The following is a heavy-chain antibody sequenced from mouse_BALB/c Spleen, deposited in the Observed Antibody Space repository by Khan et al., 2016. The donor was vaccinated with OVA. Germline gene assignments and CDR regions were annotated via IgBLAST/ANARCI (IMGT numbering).Heavy chain of an antibody. D-gene: IGHD2-2*01. CDR2: IDPFSGGT. Sequence: VQLQQSGPELMKPGASVKISCKASGYSFTTYYIHWVIQSHGKSLEWIGYIDPFSGGTTYNQKFKGKATLTVDKSSSTAYIHLSSLTSEDSAVYYCTRRGYVAWFTYWGQGTLVTVSA. V-gene: IGHV1S135*01. CDR3: TRRGYVAWFTY. J-gene: IGHJ3*01. CDR1: GYSFTTYY.